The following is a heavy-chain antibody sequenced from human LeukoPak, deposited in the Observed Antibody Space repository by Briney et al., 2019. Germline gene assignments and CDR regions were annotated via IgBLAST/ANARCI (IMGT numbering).Heavy chain of an antibody. Sequence: PGGSLRLSCAASGFTFSSYGMHWVRQAPGKGLEWVSFIRYDGSNKYYADSVKGRFTISRDNSKNTLYLQMNSLRAEDTAVYYCARGHPMGDFWSGSYFDYWGQGTLVTVSS. V-gene: IGHV3-30*02. CDR3: ARGHPMGDFWSGSYFDY. CDR1: GFTFSSYG. J-gene: IGHJ4*02. D-gene: IGHD3-3*01. CDR2: IRYDGSNK.